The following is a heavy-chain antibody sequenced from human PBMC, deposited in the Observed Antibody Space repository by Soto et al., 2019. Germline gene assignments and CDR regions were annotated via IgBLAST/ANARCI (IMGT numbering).Heavy chain of an antibody. D-gene: IGHD6-6*01. Sequence: PSETLSLTCTVSGGSISSGDYYWSWIRQPPGKGLEWIGEISPSGTTNYSPPLKSRVSISVDTSKNQFSLNLTSLTAADTAVYYCARAPKVSGSAQTRPDFWGQGSLVTVSS. J-gene: IGHJ4*02. CDR1: GGSISSGDYY. CDR3: ARAPKVSGSAQTRPDF. CDR2: ISPSGTT. V-gene: IGHV4-30-4*01.